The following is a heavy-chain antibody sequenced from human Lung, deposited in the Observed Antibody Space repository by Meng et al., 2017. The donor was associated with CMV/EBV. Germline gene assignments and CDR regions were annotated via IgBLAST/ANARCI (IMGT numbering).Heavy chain of an antibody. CDR2: INAGNGNT. J-gene: IGHJ4*02. Sequence: QVQLVESGAGVKKPWASVKVSCQASGYRFTTYAMHWVRQAPGQRLEWMGWINAGNGNTKYSEKFQSRVTITRDTAASTAYMELSSLRSEDTAVYYCVRTGCSSSSCYDYWGQGTLVTVSS. V-gene: IGHV1-3*01. D-gene: IGHD2-2*01. CDR3: VRTGCSSSSCYDY. CDR1: GYRFTTYA.